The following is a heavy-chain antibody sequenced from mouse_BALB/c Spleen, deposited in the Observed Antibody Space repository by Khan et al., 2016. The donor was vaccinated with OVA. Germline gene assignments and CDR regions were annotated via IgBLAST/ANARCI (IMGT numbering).Heavy chain of an antibody. V-gene: IGHV5-6*01. J-gene: IGHJ3*01. CDR1: GFTFSSYS. CDR2: ISSGGDYT. D-gene: IGHD4-1*01. Sequence: EVQLVESGGALVEPGGSLKLSCAASGFTFSSYSMSWVRQTPDKRLEWVATISSGGDYTYYPDIVKGRFTISRDNAKNTLYLQMSSLKSEDTAMYYCASHLTGSFAYWGQGTLVAVSA. CDR3: ASHLTGSFAY.